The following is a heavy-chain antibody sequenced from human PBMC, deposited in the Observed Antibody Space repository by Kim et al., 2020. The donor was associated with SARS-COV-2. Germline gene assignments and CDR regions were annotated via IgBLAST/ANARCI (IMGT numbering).Heavy chain of an antibody. CDR1: GFTFSNYA. Sequence: GGSLRLSCAASGFTFSNYAMSWVRQAPGKGLEWVSTMTYNSAITYYADSVKGRFTISRDNSKNTLYLQLNSLRAEDTAVYYCARKFSYDSGTYLFHFDYWSQGPLVTVSS. CDR3: ARKFSYDSGTYLFHFDY. CDR2: MTYNSAIT. J-gene: IGHJ4*02. D-gene: IGHD3-10*01. V-gene: IGHV3-23*01.